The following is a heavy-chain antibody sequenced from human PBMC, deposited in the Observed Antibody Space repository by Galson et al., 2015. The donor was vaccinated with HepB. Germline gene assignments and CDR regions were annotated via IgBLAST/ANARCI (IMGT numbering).Heavy chain of an antibody. CDR1: GYTFTSYY. CDR2: INPSGGST. J-gene: IGHJ6*02. Sequence: SVKVSCKASGYTFTSYYMHWVRQAPGQGLEWMGIINPSGGSTSYAQKFQGRVTMTRDTSTSTVYMELSSLRSEDTAAYYCARGSRWFGESQSPYYYYGMDVWGQGTTVTVSS. D-gene: IGHD3-10*01. V-gene: IGHV1-46*01. CDR3: ARGSRWFGESQSPYYYYGMDV.